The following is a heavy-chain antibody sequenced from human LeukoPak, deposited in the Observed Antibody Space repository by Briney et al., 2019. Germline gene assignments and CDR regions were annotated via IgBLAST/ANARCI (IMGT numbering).Heavy chain of an antibody. V-gene: IGHV3-53*01. J-gene: IGHJ6*02. CDR3: ARESRYYYDSSGYTDV. CDR1: GFTVSSNY. D-gene: IGHD3-22*01. Sequence: GSLRLSCAASGFTVSSNYMSWVRQAPGKGLEWVSVIYSGGSTYYADSVKGRFTISRDNSKNTLYLQMNSLRAEDTAVYYCARESRYYYDSSGYTDVWGQGTTVTVSS. CDR2: IYSGGST.